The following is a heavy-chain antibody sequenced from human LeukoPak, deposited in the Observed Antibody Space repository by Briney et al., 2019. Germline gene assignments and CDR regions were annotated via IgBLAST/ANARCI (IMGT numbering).Heavy chain of an antibody. V-gene: IGHV3-30*03. CDR1: GFTFSSYS. CDR2: ISYDGSNK. J-gene: IGHJ4*02. D-gene: IGHD2-15*01. CDR3: ASSSSRRGGSCFY. Sequence: GGSLRLSCAASGFTFSSYSMNWVRQAPGKGLEWVAVISYDGSNKYYADPVKGRFTISRDNSKNTLYLQMNSLRAEDTAVYYCASSSSRRGGSCFYWGQGTLVTVSS.